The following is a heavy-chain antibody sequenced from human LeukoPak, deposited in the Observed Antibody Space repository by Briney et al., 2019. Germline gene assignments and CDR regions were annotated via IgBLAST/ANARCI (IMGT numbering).Heavy chain of an antibody. J-gene: IGHJ4*02. V-gene: IGHV3-48*03. CDR1: GFTFSSYE. D-gene: IGHD3-10*01. Sequence: GGSLRPSCEASGFTFSSYEMSWVRQAPGKGLEWVSYISIGGDTIHYADSVKGRFTISRDNAKKSLYLQMNSLRAEDAAVYYCARPLGYSGSGSYYAYWGQGTLVTVSA. CDR3: ARPLGYSGSGSYYAY. CDR2: ISIGGDTI.